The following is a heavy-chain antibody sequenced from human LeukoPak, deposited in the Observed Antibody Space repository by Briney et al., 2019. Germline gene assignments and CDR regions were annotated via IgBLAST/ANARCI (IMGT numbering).Heavy chain of an antibody. D-gene: IGHD1-26*01. CDR1: GFTFSSYW. CDR2: INGDGSST. J-gene: IGHJ3*02. V-gene: IGHV3-74*01. CDR3: AMKGATDAFDI. Sequence: GGSLRLSCAASGFTFSSYWMHWVHQAPGKGLVCVSRINGDGSSTRSADSVKGRFTTSRDNAKNTLYLQMNGLRAEDTAVYYCAMKGATDAFDIWGQGTMVTVSS.